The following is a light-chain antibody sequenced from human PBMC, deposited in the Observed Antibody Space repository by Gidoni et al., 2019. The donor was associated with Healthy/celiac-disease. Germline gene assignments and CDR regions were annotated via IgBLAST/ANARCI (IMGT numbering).Light chain of an antibody. Sequence: DIQMTQSPSSLSASVGDRVTITCRASQDITSYLAWFQQKPGKAPKSLIHTASRLQSGVPSRFSSSGYGTDFTLTISSLQPEDFETYYCQQYNTYPWTFGQGTKVEI. J-gene: IGKJ1*01. CDR1: QDITSY. CDR2: TAS. CDR3: QQYNTYPWT. V-gene: IGKV1-16*01.